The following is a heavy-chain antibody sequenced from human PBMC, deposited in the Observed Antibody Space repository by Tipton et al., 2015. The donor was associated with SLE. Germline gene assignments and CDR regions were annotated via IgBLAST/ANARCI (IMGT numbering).Heavy chain of an antibody. V-gene: IGHV4-39*07. CDR2: IYYSGST. D-gene: IGHD1-7*01. CDR1: GGSISSSSYY. Sequence: TLSLTCTVSGGSISSSSYYWGWIRQPPGKGLEWIGSIYYSGSTNYNPSLKSRVTISVDTSKNQFSLKLSSVTAADTAVYYCARVHGSVVTGTRRGFDPWGQGTLVTVSS. J-gene: IGHJ5*02. CDR3: ARVHGSVVTGTRRGFDP.